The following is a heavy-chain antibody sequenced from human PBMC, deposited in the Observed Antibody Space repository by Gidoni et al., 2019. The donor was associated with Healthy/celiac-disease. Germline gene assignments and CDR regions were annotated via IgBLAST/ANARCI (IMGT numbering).Heavy chain of an antibody. J-gene: IGHJ4*02. CDR3: ALTHYGDYVLD. D-gene: IGHD4-17*01. Sequence: QVTLKESGPALVKPTQTLTLTGTVSGFSLSTSGMRVSWIRQPPGKALVWLARIDWDDDKFYSTSLKTRLTISKYTSKTQVVLPMTTMDPVDTATYYCALTHYGDYVLDWGQGTLVTVSS. CDR2: IDWDDDK. V-gene: IGHV2-70*04. CDR1: GFSLSTSGMR.